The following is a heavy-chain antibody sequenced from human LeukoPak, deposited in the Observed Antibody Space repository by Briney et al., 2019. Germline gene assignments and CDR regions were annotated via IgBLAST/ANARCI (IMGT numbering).Heavy chain of an antibody. J-gene: IGHJ4*02. CDR3: AREAPPPYYYGSGSYLFDY. CDR2: IDTSGSS. V-gene: IGHV4-61*02. D-gene: IGHD3-10*01. CDR1: GGSISSGSYY. Sequence: SQTLSLTCTVSGGSISSGSYYWSWIRQPAGKGLEWIGRIDTSGSSNYNPSLKSRVTISVDTSKNQFSMKLSSVTAADTAVYYCAREAPPPYYYGSGSYLFDYWGQGTLVTVSS.